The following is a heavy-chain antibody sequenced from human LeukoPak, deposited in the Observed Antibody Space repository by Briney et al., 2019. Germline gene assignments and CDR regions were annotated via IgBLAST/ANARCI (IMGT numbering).Heavy chain of an antibody. CDR3: ASDLGGYFDY. CDR2: IYSGGTT. V-gene: IGHV3-53*01. J-gene: IGHJ4*02. CDR1: GFTVNSNY. Sequence: GGSLRLSCAASGFTVNSNYMSWVRQAPGKGLEWVSLIYSGGTTYYADSVKGRFTISRDSSKNTLFLQMNSLRAEDTAVYYCASDLGGYFDYWGQGPLVTVSS. D-gene: IGHD3-16*01.